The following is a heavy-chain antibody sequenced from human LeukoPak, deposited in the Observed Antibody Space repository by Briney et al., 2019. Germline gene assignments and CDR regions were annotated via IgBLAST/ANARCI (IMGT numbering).Heavy chain of an antibody. Sequence: ASVKVSCKASGYTFTSYAISWVRQAPGQGLEWMGWISAYNGNTHYAQKVQDRVTMTTDTSTSTAYMELSRLRSDDTAVYYCARGAGDYSYYYYYMDVWGKGTTVTVSS. V-gene: IGHV1-18*01. CDR1: GYTFTSYA. CDR2: ISAYNGNT. D-gene: IGHD4-17*01. CDR3: ARGAGDYSYYYYYMDV. J-gene: IGHJ6*03.